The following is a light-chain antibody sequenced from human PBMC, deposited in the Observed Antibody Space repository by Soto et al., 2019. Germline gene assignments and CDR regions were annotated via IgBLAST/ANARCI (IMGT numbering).Light chain of an antibody. CDR3: SSYRRTTFPHVV. J-gene: IGLJ2*01. CDR1: SSDIGADDF. Sequence: QSALTQPASVSGSPGQSITISCTGTSSDIGADDFVSWYQHHPDKTPKLIIFEVTYRPTGISHRFSASKSGNTASLTISGLAAEVDDVYSCSSYRRTTFPHVVFGGGTKLTVL. V-gene: IGLV2-14*01. CDR2: EVT.